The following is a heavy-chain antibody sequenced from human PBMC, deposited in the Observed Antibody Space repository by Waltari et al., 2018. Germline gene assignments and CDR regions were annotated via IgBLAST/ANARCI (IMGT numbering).Heavy chain of an antibody. CDR1: GYTLTELS. D-gene: IGHD6-6*01. CDR2: FDPEDGET. Sequence: QVQLVQSGAEVKKPGASVKVSCKVSGYTLTELSMHWVRQAPGKRLEWMGGFDPEDGETIYAQKFKGRVTMTEDTSTDTAYMELSSLRSEDTAVYYCATGGAAPRTFDYWGQGTLVTVSS. CDR3: ATGGAAPRTFDY. J-gene: IGHJ4*02. V-gene: IGHV1-24*01.